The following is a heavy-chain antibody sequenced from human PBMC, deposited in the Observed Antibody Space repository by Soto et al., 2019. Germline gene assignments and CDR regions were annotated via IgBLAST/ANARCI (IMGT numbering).Heavy chain of an antibody. Sequence: VKVSCKASGGTFSSYAISWVRQAPGQGLEWMGGIIPIFGTANYAQKFQGRVTITADESTSTAYMELSSLRSEDTAVYYCARDRIVLRFLEWLPAALDYWGQGTLVTVSS. D-gene: IGHD3-3*01. CDR1: GGTFSSYA. CDR3: ARDRIVLRFLEWLPAALDY. CDR2: IIPIFGTA. J-gene: IGHJ4*02. V-gene: IGHV1-69*13.